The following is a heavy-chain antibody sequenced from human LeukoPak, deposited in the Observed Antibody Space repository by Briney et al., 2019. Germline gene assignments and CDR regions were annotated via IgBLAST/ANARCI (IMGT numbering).Heavy chain of an antibody. CDR3: ARGRGGSYLDY. J-gene: IGHJ4*02. Sequence: SETLSLTCAVHGGSFSGYYWSWIRQPPGKGLEWIGEINHSGSTNYNPSLKSRVTISVDTSKNQFSLKLSSVTAADTAVYYCARGRGGSYLDYWGQGTLVTVSS. D-gene: IGHD1-26*01. V-gene: IGHV4-34*01. CDR2: INHSGST. CDR1: GGSFSGYY.